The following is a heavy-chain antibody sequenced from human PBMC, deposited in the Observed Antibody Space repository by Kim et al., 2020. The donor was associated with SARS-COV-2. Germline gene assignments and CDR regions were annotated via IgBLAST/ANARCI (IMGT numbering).Heavy chain of an antibody. D-gene: IGHD4-17*01. J-gene: IGHJ3*02. V-gene: IGHV3-33*01. CDR3: AGDGYGDYGAFDI. Sequence: YYPAPVKGRFTISRDNSKNTLYLQMNSLRAEDTALYYCAGDGYGDYGAFDIWGQGTMVTVSS.